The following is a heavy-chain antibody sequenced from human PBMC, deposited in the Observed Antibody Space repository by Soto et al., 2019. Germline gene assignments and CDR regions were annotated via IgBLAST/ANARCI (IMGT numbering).Heavy chain of an antibody. V-gene: IGHV1-3*05. J-gene: IGHJ4*02. CDR1: GYTFTSYA. CDR2: INAGNGNT. D-gene: IGHD3-10*01. Sequence: QVQLVQSGAEEKKPGASVKVSCKASGYTFTSYAMHWVRQAPGQRLEWMGWINAGNGNTKYSQKFQGRVTITRDTSASTAYIEISSLRSEDTAVYYCARGGPPIDYWGQGTLVTVSS. CDR3: ARGGPPIDY.